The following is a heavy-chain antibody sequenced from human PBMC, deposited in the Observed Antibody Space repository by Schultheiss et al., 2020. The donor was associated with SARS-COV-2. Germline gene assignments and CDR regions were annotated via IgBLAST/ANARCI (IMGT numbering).Heavy chain of an antibody. J-gene: IGHJ4*02. CDR2: ISYDGNNK. V-gene: IGHV3-30*18. D-gene: IGHD4-17*01. Sequence: GGSLRLSCAASGFTFSSYWMSWVRQAPGKGLEWVAFISYDGNNKYFADSVKGRFTFSRDNPRNTLYLQMNSLRVEDTAVYYCAKDRYGDSYFDYWGQGTLVTVSS. CDR1: GFTFSSYW. CDR3: AKDRYGDSYFDY.